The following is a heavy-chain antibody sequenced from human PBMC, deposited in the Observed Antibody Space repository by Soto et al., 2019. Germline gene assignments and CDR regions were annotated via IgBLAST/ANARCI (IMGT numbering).Heavy chain of an antibody. Sequence: QVQLVQSGAEVKKPGASVKVSCKASGYTFTSYSMHWVRQAPGQRLEWTGWINVGNGNTKYSQKFQGRVTITRDTSASTAYMELSSLTSEDTAVYYCARFIGGAYGMDVWGQGTTVTVSS. CDR2: INVGNGNT. CDR1: GYTFTSYS. V-gene: IGHV1-3*01. CDR3: ARFIGGAYGMDV. J-gene: IGHJ6*02. D-gene: IGHD2-15*01.